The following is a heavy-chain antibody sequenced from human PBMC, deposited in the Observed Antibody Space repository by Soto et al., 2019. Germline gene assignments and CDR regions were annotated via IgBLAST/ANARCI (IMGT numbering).Heavy chain of an antibody. J-gene: IGHJ4*02. CDR1: GFTFSSYW. V-gene: IGHV3-7*03. CDR3: AKALGYCSSTRCQDEIDY. D-gene: IGHD2-2*01. Sequence: GGSLRLSCAASGFTFSSYWMSWVRQAPGKGLEWVANIKQDGSEKYYVDSVKGRFTISRDNAKNSLYLQMNSLRAEDTAVYYCAKALGYCSSTRCQDEIDYWGQGTLVTVSS. CDR2: IKQDGSEK.